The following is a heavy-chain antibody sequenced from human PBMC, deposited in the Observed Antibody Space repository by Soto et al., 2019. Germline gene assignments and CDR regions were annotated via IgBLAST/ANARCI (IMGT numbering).Heavy chain of an antibody. J-gene: IGHJ4*02. CDR3: ARWADAKRLDY. CDR1: GFTFRSHG. Sequence: PGGSLRLSXTASGFTFRSHGMHWVRQAPGKGLEWVAVIWYDGSEKYYADSVKDRFTISRDNSKNTLYLQMNSLRVEDTAVYYCARWADAKRLDYWGQGTPVTVSS. V-gene: IGHV3-33*01. CDR2: IWYDGSEK.